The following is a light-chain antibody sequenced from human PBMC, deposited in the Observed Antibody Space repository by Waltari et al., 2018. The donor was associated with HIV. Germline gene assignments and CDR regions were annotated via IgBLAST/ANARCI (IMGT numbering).Light chain of an antibody. CDR1: RSNIGSNF. V-gene: IGLV1-47*01. CDR3: AVWDDSLTGHVV. Sequence: SVLTQPPSASGTPGQRVTISCSGSRSNIGSNFVYWYQQLPGMAPKLLIYRNNQRPSGVPDRFSGSKSGTSASLAISGLRSEDGADYYCAVWDDSLTGHVVFGGGTKLTVL. CDR2: RNN. J-gene: IGLJ2*01.